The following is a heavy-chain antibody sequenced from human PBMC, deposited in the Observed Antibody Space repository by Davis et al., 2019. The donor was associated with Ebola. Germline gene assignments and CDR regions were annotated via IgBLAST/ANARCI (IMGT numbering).Heavy chain of an antibody. CDR3: ARYYRAVAGHFDY. V-gene: IGHV3-73*01. J-gene: IGHJ4*02. CDR1: GFTFSSYA. CDR2: IRSKANSYAT. D-gene: IGHD6-19*01. Sequence: GESLKISCAASGFTFSSYAMSWVRQASGKGLEWVGRIRSKANSYATAYAASVKGRFTISRDDSKNTAYLQMNSLRAEDTAVYYCARYYRAVAGHFDYWGQGTLVTVSS.